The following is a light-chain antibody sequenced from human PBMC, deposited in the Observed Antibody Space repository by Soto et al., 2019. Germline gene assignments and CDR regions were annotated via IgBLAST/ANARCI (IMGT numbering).Light chain of an antibody. J-gene: IGKJ3*01. Sequence: EFVLTQSPGTLSLSPGERATLSCRAGQSVSSNYLAWYQQKPGQAPRLLIYGASSRATGIPDRFSGSGSGTDFTLTISRLEPEDFAVYYCHQYGCSALFTVGPGTKVDIK. V-gene: IGKV3-20*01. CDR2: GAS. CDR1: QSVSSNY. CDR3: HQYGCSALFT.